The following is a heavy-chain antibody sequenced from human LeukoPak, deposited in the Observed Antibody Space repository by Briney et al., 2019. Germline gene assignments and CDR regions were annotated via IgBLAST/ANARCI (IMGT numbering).Heavy chain of an antibody. D-gene: IGHD3-22*01. V-gene: IGHV1-46*01. CDR2: INPSGGST. CDR3: AREVKYYDSSGYPDY. J-gene: IGHJ4*02. Sequence: GASVKVSCKASGYTFTSYYMHWVRQAPVQGLEWMGIINPSGGSTSYAQKFQGRVTMTRDTSTSTVYMELSSLRSEDTAVYYCAREVKYYDSSGYPDYWGQGTLVTVSS. CDR1: GYTFTSYY.